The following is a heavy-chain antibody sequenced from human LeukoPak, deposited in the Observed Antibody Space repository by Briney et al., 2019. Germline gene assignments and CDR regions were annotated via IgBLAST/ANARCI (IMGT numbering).Heavy chain of an antibody. J-gene: IGHJ4*02. CDR1: GFTFSSYS. CDR3: ARDGEYYYGSGSYTVYYFDY. Sequence: GGSLRLSRAASGFTFSSYSMNWVRQAPGKGLEWVSYISSSSSTIYYADSVKGRFTISRDNAKNSLYLQMNSLRAEDTAVYYCARDGEYYYGSGSYTVYYFDYWGQGTLVTVSS. CDR2: ISSSSSTI. D-gene: IGHD3-10*01. V-gene: IGHV3-48*04.